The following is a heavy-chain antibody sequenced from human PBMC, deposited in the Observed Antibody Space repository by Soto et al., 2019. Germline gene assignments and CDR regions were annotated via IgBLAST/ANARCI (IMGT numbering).Heavy chain of an antibody. D-gene: IGHD2-15*01. V-gene: IGHV4-39*01. CDR2: IYYSGST. Sequence: QLQLQESGPGLVKPSETLSLTCTVSGGSISSSTYYWGSIRQPPGKGLEWIGSIYYSGSTYYNPSLKSRVTISVDTSKNQFSLMLSSVTAADTAVYYCARQGANCSGATCYLAYWGQGTLVTVSS. CDR1: GGSISSSTYY. J-gene: IGHJ4*02. CDR3: ARQGANCSGATCYLAY.